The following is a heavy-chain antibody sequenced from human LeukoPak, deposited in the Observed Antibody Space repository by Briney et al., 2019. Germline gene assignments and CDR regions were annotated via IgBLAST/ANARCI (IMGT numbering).Heavy chain of an antibody. Sequence: GSSVEVSCKASGGTFSSYAISWVRQAPGQGLEWMGGIIPIFGTANYAQKFQGRLTITADESTSTAYMELSSLRSEDTAVYYCARGGGSGYSYGYTPGGYFDYWGQGTLVTVSS. D-gene: IGHD5-18*01. CDR1: GGTFSSYA. CDR3: ARGGGSGYSYGYTPGGYFDY. J-gene: IGHJ4*02. V-gene: IGHV1-69*01. CDR2: IIPIFGTA.